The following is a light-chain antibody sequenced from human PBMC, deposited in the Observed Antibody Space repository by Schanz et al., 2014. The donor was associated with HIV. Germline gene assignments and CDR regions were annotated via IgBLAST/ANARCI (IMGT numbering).Light chain of an antibody. J-gene: IGKJ5*01. V-gene: IGKV1-6*01. CDR1: QDIRND. CDR3: QQYDNLPIT. Sequence: AIQMTQSPSSLSASVGDRVTITCRASQDIRNDLGWYQQKPGKAPKLLIYAGSRLQSGVPSRFSGSGSGTDFTLTISSLQPEDIATYYCQQYDNLPITFGQGTRLEIK. CDR2: AGS.